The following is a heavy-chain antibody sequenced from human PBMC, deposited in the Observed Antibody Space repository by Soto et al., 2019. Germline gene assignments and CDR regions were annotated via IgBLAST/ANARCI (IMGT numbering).Heavy chain of an antibody. CDR1: GFTFSSYA. V-gene: IGHV3-23*01. D-gene: IGHD6-19*01. J-gene: IGHJ4*02. CDR3: AKGSTRQVAVAGYYFAY. CDR2: ISGSGGST. Sequence: VGSLRLSCAASGFTFSSYAMSWVRQAPGKGLEWVSAISGSGGSTYYADSVKGRLTISRDNSKNTLYLQMNSLRAEDTAVYYCAKGSTRQVAVAGYYFAYGAQGTRVPVS.